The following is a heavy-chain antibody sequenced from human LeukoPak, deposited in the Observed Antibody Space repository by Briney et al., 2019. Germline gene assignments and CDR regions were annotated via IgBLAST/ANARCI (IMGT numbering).Heavy chain of an antibody. V-gene: IGHV3-33*06. D-gene: IGHD1-26*01. CDR2: IWYDGSNK. CDR3: ANLLGEFDY. Sequence: GGSLRLSCAASGFTFSSYGMHWVRQAPGKGLEWVAVIWYDGSNKYYADSVKGRFTISRDNSKNTLYLRMNSLRAEDTAVYYCANLLGEFDYWGQGTLVTVSS. J-gene: IGHJ4*02. CDR1: GFTFSSYG.